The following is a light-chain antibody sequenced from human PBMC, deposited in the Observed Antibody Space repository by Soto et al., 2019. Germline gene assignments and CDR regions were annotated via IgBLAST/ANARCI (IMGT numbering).Light chain of an antibody. CDR2: DVS. V-gene: IGLV2-11*01. CDR3: CSYAGRYTFV. J-gene: IGLJ1*01. Sequence: QSALTQPRSVSESPGQSVTISCTGTSSDVGGYNYVSWYQHHPGKAPKLMIYDVSKRPSGVPDRFSGSKSGNTASLTISGLQAEDEADYYCCSYAGRYTFVFGTGTKLTVL. CDR1: SSDVGGYNY.